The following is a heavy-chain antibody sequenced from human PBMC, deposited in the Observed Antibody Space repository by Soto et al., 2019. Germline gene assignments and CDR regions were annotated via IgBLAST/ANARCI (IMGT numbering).Heavy chain of an antibody. CDR1: GGSISSYY. J-gene: IGHJ4*02. V-gene: IGHV4-59*01. D-gene: IGHD5-18*01. Sequence: QVQLQESGPGLVKPSETLSLTCTVSGGSISSYYWSWIRQPPGKGLEWIGYIYYSGSTNYNPSLKSRVTISVDTSKNQFSLKLSSVTGADTAVYYCARGGAVPLWPYTPVWYFDYWGQGTLVTVSS. CDR2: IYYSGST. CDR3: ARGGAVPLWPYTPVWYFDY.